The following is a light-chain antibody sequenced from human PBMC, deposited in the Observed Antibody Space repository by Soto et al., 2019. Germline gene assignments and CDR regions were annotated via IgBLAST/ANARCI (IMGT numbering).Light chain of an antibody. CDR3: MQGTHWPPTMYT. Sequence: DVVMTQSPLSLPVTLGQPASISCRSSQSLVYSDGNTYLNWFQQRPGQSPRRLIYKVSNRDSGVPDRLSGSGSGTDFTLKISRVEAEDVGVYYCMQGTHWPPTMYTFGQGTKLEIK. V-gene: IGKV2-30*01. J-gene: IGKJ2*01. CDR1: QSLVYSDGNTY. CDR2: KVS.